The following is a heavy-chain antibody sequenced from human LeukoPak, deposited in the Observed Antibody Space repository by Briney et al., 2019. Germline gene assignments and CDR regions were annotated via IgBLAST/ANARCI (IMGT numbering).Heavy chain of an antibody. D-gene: IGHD2-2*01. V-gene: IGHV3-23*01. J-gene: IGHJ4*02. Sequence: GGSLRLSCAASGFTFNSYAMSWVRQAPGKGLEWVSIVTSSGSITYYADSVKGRFSISRDNSKNTLYLQMNSLRAEDTAVYYCAKGSLGYCSSTSCYYFDYWGQGTLATVSS. CDR2: VTSSGSIT. CDR1: GFTFNSYA. CDR3: AKGSLGYCSSTSCYYFDY.